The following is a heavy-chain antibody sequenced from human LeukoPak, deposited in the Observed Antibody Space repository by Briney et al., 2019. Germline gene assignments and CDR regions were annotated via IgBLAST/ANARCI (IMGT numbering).Heavy chain of an antibody. Sequence: SVKVSCKASGFTFTSSAVQWVRQARGQRLEWIGWVVVGSGNTNYAQKFQERVTITRDMSTSTAYMELSSLRSEDTAVYYCAAKWELLHYFDYWGQGTLVTVSS. CDR3: AAKWELLHYFDY. CDR1: GFTFTSSA. CDR2: VVVGSGNT. V-gene: IGHV1-58*01. D-gene: IGHD1-26*01. J-gene: IGHJ4*02.